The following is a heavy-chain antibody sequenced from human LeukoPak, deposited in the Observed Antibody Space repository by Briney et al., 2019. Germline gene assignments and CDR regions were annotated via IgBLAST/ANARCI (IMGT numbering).Heavy chain of an antibody. CDR1: GLTVTTNY. CDR3: ARVADHYHCYFHL. V-gene: IGHV3-53*01. J-gene: IGHJ2*01. D-gene: IGHD3-10*01. CDR2: IYSGVST. Sequence: PGRSLRPSCAPSGLTVTTNYMNWVRQTPRKGLEWVSIIYSGVSTYYADSVKGRFIVSRDSSKNTLNLQMNSRRAEDTAVYYCARVADHYHCYFHLCGRGTLVTVSS.